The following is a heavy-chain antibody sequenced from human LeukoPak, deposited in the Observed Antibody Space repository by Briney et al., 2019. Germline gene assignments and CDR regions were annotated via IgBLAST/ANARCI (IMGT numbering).Heavy chain of an antibody. V-gene: IGHV4-59*01. CDR2: IYYRGST. CDR1: GGSISGFY. J-gene: IGHJ6*02. CDR3: ARDYYYSYGMDV. Sequence: SETLSLTCTVSGGSISGFYWSWIRQPPGKGLEWIGYIYYRGSTNYNPSLKSRVTISVDTSKNQFSLKLSSVTAADTAVYFCARDYYYSYGMDVWGQGTTVTVSS.